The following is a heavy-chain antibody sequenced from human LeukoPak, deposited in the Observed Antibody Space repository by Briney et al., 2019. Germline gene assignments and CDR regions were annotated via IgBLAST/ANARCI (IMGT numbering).Heavy chain of an antibody. V-gene: IGHV3-7*01. D-gene: IGHD5-18*01. J-gene: IGHJ4*02. CDR3: ATSKDTAGGPY. Sequence: GGSLRLSCAASGFTFTSYWMTWVRQAPGKGLEWLANIRQDGGATYYGGSVKGRLTISRDNAKNSLFLQMNSLRAEDTAVHYCATSKDTAGGPYWGQGTLVTVSS. CDR2: IRQDGGAT. CDR1: GFTFTSYW.